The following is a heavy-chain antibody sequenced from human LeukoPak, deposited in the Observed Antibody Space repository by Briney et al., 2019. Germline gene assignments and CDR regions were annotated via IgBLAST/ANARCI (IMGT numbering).Heavy chain of an antibody. CDR3: ARADCGDDCYFDY. Sequence: SETLSLTCTVSGGSINSISHCLAWIRQPPGKGLEVIGTIYETGNSYYNPSLNSRVIISVDTSKKQFSLKLSSVTAADAAVYYCARADCGDDCYFDYWGQGTLVTVSS. J-gene: IGHJ4*02. CDR1: GGSINSISHC. V-gene: IGHV4-39*01. CDR2: IYETGNS. D-gene: IGHD2-21*02.